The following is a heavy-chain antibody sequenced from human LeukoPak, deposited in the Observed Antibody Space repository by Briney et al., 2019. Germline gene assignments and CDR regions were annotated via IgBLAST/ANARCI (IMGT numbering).Heavy chain of an antibody. Sequence: PGGSLRLSCAASGFTFSSYDMHWVRQAPGKGLEWVAVISYDGSNEYHADSVKGRFTISRDNSKNTLYLQMNSLRAEDTAVYYCARDDEDYGGNSPHYWGQGTLVTVSS. D-gene: IGHD4-23*01. CDR2: ISYDGSNE. V-gene: IGHV3-30*03. CDR1: GFTFSSYD. J-gene: IGHJ4*02. CDR3: ARDDEDYGGNSPHY.